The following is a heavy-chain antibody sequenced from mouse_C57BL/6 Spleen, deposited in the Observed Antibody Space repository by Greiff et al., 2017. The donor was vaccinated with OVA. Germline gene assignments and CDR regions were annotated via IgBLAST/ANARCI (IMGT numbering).Heavy chain of an antibody. J-gene: IGHJ1*03. D-gene: IGHD1-1*01. V-gene: IGHV1-50*01. CDR3: ARFYYGSSLHWYFDV. CDR1: GYTFTSYW. CDR2: IDPSASYT. Sequence: VQLQQSGAELVKPGASVKLSCKASGYTFTSYWMQWVKQRPGQGLEWIGEIDPSASYTTYNQKFKGTATLTVDTSSRTAYLQLSSLTSEDSAVYYCARFYYGSSLHWYFDVWGTGTTVTVSS.